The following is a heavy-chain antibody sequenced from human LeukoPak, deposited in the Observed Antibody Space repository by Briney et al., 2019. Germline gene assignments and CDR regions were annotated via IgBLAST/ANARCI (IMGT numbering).Heavy chain of an antibody. CDR3: ARADYYGSGSYYDYYFDY. V-gene: IGHV4-4*07. Sequence: PSETLSLTCTVSGGSISSYYWSWIRQPAGKGLEWIGRIYTSGSTNYNPSLKSRVTMSVDTSKNQFSLKLSSVTAADTAVYYCARADYYGSGSYYDYYFDYWGQGTLVTVSS. CDR1: GGSISSYY. D-gene: IGHD3-10*01. J-gene: IGHJ4*02. CDR2: IYTSGST.